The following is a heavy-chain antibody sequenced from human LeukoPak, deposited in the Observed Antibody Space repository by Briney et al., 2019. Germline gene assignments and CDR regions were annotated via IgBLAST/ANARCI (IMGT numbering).Heavy chain of an antibody. Sequence: GGSLGLSCAASGFTFSSYWMNWARQAPGKGLEWVASINHNGNVNYYVDSVKGRFTISRDNAKNSLYLQMSNLRAEDTAVYFCARGGGLDVWGQGATVTVSS. V-gene: IGHV3-7*03. CDR2: INHNGNVN. CDR1: GFTFSSYW. CDR3: ARGGGLDV. J-gene: IGHJ6*02. D-gene: IGHD3-16*01.